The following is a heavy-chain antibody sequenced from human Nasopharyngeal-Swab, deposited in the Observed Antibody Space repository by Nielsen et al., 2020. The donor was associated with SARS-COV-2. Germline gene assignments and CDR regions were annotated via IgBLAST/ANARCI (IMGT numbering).Heavy chain of an antibody. CDR1: GFSFSSNA. J-gene: IGHJ3*02. CDR2: INDYGDRI. Sequence: GESLKISCSASGFSFSSNAMHWVRQAPGKGLESVATINDYGDRINYADSVEGRFTISRDIPKNTLYLQMSSLRTEDTAMYYCVKDLPRSYSFEIWGQGTMVTVSS. CDR3: VKDLPRSYSFEI. D-gene: IGHD1-26*01. V-gene: IGHV3-64D*08.